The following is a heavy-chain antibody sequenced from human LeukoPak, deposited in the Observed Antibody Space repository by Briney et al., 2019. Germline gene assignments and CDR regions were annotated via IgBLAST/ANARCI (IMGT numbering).Heavy chain of an antibody. CDR3: ARGTIAAARFDP. V-gene: IGHV1-69*05. Sequence: SVKVSCKASGGTFSSYAISWVRQAPGQGLEWMGGIIPIFGTANYAQKFQGRVTITTDESTSTAYVELSSLRSEDTAVYYCARGTIAAARFDPWGQGTLVTVSS. D-gene: IGHD6-13*01. CDR2: IIPIFGTA. CDR1: GGTFSSYA. J-gene: IGHJ5*02.